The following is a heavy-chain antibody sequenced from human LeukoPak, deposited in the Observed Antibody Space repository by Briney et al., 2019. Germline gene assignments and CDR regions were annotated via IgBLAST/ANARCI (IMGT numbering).Heavy chain of an antibody. V-gene: IGHV3-11*04. CDR2: ISSSGSTI. J-gene: IGHJ6*02. CDR1: GFTFSDYY. Sequence: GGSLRLSCAASGFTFSDYYMSWIRQAPGKGLEWVPYISSSGSTIYYADSVKGRFTISRDNAKNSLYLQMNSLRAEDTAVYYCARERPGYSSSWSHYYYYGMDVWGQGTTVTVSS. CDR3: ARERPGYSSSWSHYYYYGMDV. D-gene: IGHD6-13*01.